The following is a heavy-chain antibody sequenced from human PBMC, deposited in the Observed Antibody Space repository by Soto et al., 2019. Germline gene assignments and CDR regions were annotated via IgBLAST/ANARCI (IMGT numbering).Heavy chain of an antibody. J-gene: IGHJ6*02. CDR3: ARGGILRHFDWLSPVDYYYYGMDV. Sequence: ASVKVSCKASGYTFTGYYMHWVRQAPGQGLEWMGWINPNSGGTNYAQKFQGWVTMTRDTSISTAYMELSRLRSDDTAVYYCARGGILRHFDWLSPVDYYYYGMDVWGQGTTVTVSS. D-gene: IGHD3-9*01. CDR2: INPNSGGT. CDR1: GYTFTGYY. V-gene: IGHV1-2*04.